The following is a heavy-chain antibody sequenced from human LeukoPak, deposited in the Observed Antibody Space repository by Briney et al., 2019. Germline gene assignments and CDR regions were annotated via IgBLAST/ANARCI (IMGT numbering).Heavy chain of an antibody. V-gene: IGHV3-7*01. CDR1: GFTFSSYA. CDR3: TRLHPAAIGSVDY. D-gene: IGHD2-2*01. Sequence: GGSLRLSCAASGFTFSSYAMSWVRQAPGKGLEWVANMKQDGSEKYYVDSVKGRFTISRDTAKNSLYLQMNSLRAEDTAVYYCTRLHPAAIGSVDYWGQGTLVTVSS. CDR2: MKQDGSEK. J-gene: IGHJ4*02.